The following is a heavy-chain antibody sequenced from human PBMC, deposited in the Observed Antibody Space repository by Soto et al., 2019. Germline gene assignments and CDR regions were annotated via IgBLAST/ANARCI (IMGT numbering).Heavy chain of an antibody. CDR3: ARGSSSGWSSPYYGMDV. D-gene: IGHD6-19*01. Sequence: QVQLVQSGAAVKKPGSSVKVSCKASGGTFSSYAISWVRQAPGQGLEWMGGIIPIFGTANYAQKFQGRVTITADESTSTAYMELSSLRSEDTAVYYCARGSSSGWSSPYYGMDVWGQGTTVTVSS. J-gene: IGHJ6*02. CDR2: IIPIFGTA. CDR1: GGTFSSYA. V-gene: IGHV1-69*12.